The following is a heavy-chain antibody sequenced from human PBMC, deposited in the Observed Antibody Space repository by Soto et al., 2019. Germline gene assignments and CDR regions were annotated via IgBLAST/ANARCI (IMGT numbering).Heavy chain of an antibody. J-gene: IGHJ6*02. D-gene: IGHD6-13*01. CDR3: ARVSPLGHSSSWHRGITRWIYYYYGMDV. Sequence: PGGPLRLSCAASGFTFSSYEMNWVRQAPGKGLEWVSYISSSGSTIYYADSVKGRFTISRDNAKNSLYLQMNSLRAEDTAVYYCARVSPLGHSSSWHRGITRWIYYYYGMDVWGQGTTVTVSS. CDR2: ISSSGSTI. CDR1: GFTFSSYE. V-gene: IGHV3-48*03.